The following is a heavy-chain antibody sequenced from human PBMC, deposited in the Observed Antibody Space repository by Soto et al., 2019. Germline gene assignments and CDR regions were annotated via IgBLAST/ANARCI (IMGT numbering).Heavy chain of an antibody. D-gene: IGHD3-10*01. V-gene: IGHV1-3*01. CDR1: GYTFTSYA. Sequence: GASVKVSCKASGYTFTSYAMHWVRQAPGQRLEWMGWINAGNGNTKYSQKFQGRVTITRDTSASTAYMELSSLRSEDTAVYYCARDRQAWELWFGELQTNWFDPWGQGTLVTVSS. CDR3: ARDRQAWELWFGELQTNWFDP. CDR2: INAGNGNT. J-gene: IGHJ5*02.